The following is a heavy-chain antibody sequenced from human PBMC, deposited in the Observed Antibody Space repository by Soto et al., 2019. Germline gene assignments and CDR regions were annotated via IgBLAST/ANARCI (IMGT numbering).Heavy chain of an antibody. Sequence: PGGSLRLSCAASGFTFSYYDMNWVRQAPGQGLEWISYISGRDDTTYYADSVEGRFTVSRDNGKKSLFLQMNSLRDEDTAMYYCATGYYGSGSYYGVGHWGQGTLVTVSS. CDR1: GFTFSYYD. J-gene: IGHJ4*02. CDR2: ISGRDDTT. D-gene: IGHD3-10*01. CDR3: ATGYYGSGSYYGVGH. V-gene: IGHV3-48*02.